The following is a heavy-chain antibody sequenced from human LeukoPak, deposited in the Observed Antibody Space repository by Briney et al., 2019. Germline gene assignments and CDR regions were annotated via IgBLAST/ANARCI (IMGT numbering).Heavy chain of an antibody. CDR3: ARDEGFDY. Sequence: AGGSLRLSCAASGFTFSSYSMNWVRQAPGQELEWVSSISSSSSYIYYADSVKGRFTISRDNAKNSLYLQMNSLRAEDTAVYYCARDEGFDYWGQGTLVTVSS. CDR1: GFTFSSYS. V-gene: IGHV3-21*01. J-gene: IGHJ4*02. CDR2: ISSSSSYI.